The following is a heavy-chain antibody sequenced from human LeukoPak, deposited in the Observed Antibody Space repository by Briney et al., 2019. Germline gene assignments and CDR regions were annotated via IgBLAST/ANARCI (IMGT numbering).Heavy chain of an antibody. CDR2: ISSNGGST. CDR3: ASSPPTGTTWYFDL. D-gene: IGHD1-7*01. Sequence: GGSLRLSCAASGFTFSSYAMHWVRQAPGQGLEYVSAISSNGGSTYYANSVKGRFTISRDNSKNTLYLQMGSLRIEDMDVYYCASSPPTGTTWYFDLWGRGTLVTVSS. V-gene: IGHV3-64*01. CDR1: GFTFSSYA. J-gene: IGHJ2*01.